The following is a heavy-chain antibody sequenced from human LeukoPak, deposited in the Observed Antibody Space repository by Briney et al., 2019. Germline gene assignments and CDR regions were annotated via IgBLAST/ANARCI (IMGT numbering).Heavy chain of an antibody. V-gene: IGHV3-11*06. D-gene: IGHD6-19*01. CDR3: ARGPYSSGSSADY. J-gene: IGHJ4*02. CDR2: ISSSDTYT. CDR1: GFTFSDYY. Sequence: PGGSLRLSCAASGFTFSDYYMSWLRQAPGKGLEWVSYISSSDTYTNYTDSVKGRFTISRDNAKNSLYLQMNSLRAEDTAVYYCARGPYSSGSSADYWGQGTLVTVSS.